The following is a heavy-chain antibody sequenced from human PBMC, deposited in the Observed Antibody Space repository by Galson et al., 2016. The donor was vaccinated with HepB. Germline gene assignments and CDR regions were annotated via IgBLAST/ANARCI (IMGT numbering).Heavy chain of an antibody. CDR1: GGSISSSSYY. Sequence: LSLTCTVSGGSISSSSYYWGWIRQPPGKGLEWIGNIYYSGATYYNPSLKSRVTVSVDTSKNQFSLKLSSVTAADTAVYYCASVMASTGFDFWGQGTLVTVSS. V-gene: IGHV4-39*01. J-gene: IGHJ4*02. CDR3: ASVMASTGFDF. CDR2: IYYSGAT. D-gene: IGHD2-8*01.